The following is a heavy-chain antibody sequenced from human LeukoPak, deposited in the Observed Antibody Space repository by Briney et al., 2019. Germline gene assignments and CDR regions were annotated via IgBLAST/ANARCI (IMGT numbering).Heavy chain of an antibody. V-gene: IGHV7-4-1*02. CDR1: GYSFNSQG. J-gene: IGHJ3*02. CDR2: INTDSGNP. CDR3: AREILRFDI. Sequence: GASVKVSCKASGYSFNSQGMNWVRQAPGQGLEWMGWINTDSGNPTYAQGFTGRFVFSLDSSVSTAYLQISSLMPEDTAKYYCAREILRFDIWGQGTMVIVSS.